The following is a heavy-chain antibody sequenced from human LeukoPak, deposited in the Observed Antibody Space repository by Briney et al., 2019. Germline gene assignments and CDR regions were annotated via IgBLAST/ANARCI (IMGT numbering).Heavy chain of an antibody. CDR1: GFTFSSYA. V-gene: IGHV3-30-3*01. J-gene: IGHJ4*02. CDR2: ISYDGSNK. CDR3: ARGGGRFEY. D-gene: IGHD2-15*01. Sequence: GGSLRLSCAASGFTFSSYAMHWVRQAPGKGLEWVAVISYDGSNKYYADSVKGRFTISRDNSKNSLYLQMNSLRAEDTAVYYCARGGGRFEYWGQGTLVTVSS.